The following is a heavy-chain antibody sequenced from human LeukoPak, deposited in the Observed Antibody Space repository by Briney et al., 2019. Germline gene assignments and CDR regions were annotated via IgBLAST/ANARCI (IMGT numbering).Heavy chain of an antibody. V-gene: IGHV3-48*04. Sequence: SGGSLRLSCAASGFTFSSYSMNWVRQAPGKGLEWVSYISSSSSTIYYADSVKGRFTISRDDAKNLVFLQMNSLRVEDTAVYYCARDGVAGGFDYWGQGILVTVSS. CDR1: GFTFSSYS. D-gene: IGHD6-19*01. J-gene: IGHJ4*02. CDR3: ARDGVAGGFDY. CDR2: ISSSSSTI.